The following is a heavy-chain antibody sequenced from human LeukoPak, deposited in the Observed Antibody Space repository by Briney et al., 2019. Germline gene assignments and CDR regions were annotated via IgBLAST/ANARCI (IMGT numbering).Heavy chain of an antibody. V-gene: IGHV5-51*01. Sequence: GESLKISCKGSGYSFTSYWIGWGRQMPGKGLEWMGIIYPGDSDTRYSPSFQGQVTISADKSISTAYLQWSSLKASDTAMYYCASSYDSSGYYYVDDAFDIWGQGTMVTVSS. CDR2: IYPGDSDT. D-gene: IGHD3-22*01. CDR3: ASSYDSSGYYYVDDAFDI. CDR1: GYSFTSYW. J-gene: IGHJ3*02.